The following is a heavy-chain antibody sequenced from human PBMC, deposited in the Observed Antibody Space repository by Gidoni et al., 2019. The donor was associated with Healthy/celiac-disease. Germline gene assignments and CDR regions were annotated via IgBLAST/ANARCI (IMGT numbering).Heavy chain of an antibody. CDR2: SKSQTDGGTT. CDR1: GFTVRNAW. J-gene: IGHJ4*02. Sequence: EVQRVESGGGLVKPGGSLRLSWSASGFTVRNAWMRWVRQAPGKGLEWVGRSKSQTDGGTTDYAAPVKGSFTISRDDSQNSLYLQMNSLKTEDTAVYYCTTHSSGRPLWYWGQGPLVTVSS. V-gene: IGHV3-15*01. D-gene: IGHD6-19*01. CDR3: TTHSSGRPLWY.